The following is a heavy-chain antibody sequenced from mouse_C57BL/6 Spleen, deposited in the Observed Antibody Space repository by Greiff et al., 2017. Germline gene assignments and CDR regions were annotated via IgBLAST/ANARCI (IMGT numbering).Heavy chain of an antibody. D-gene: IGHD1-1*01. J-gene: IGHJ3*01. V-gene: IGHV3-6*01. CDR1: GYSITSGYF. CDR3: ARGILLRAEAWFAY. Sequence: EVKVEESGPGLVKPSQSLSLTCSVTGYSITSGYFWNLIRQFPGNNLEWMGFISYDGSNYYNPSLKNRISITRDASKNQFFLKLNSVTTEDAATYCCARGILLRAEAWFAYWGQGTLVTVSA. CDR2: ISYDGSN.